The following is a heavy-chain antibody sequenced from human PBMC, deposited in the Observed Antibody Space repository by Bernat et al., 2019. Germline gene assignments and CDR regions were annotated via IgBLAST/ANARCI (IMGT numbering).Heavy chain of an antibody. V-gene: IGHV4-31*03. J-gene: IGHJ3*02. Sequence: QVQLQESGPGLVKPSQTLSLTCTVSGGSISSCGYYWSWIRQHPGKGLEWIGYIYYSGSTYYNPSLQSRVTISVDTSKNQFSLKLSSVTAADTAVYYCARAYWRGRLFRKTDAFDIWGQGTLVTVSS. CDR1: GGSISSCGYY. CDR3: ARAYWRGRLFRKTDAFDI. CDR2: IYYSGST. D-gene: IGHD2-8*02.